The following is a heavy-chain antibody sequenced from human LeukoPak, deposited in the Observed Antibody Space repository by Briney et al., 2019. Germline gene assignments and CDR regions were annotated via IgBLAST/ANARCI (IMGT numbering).Heavy chain of an antibody. CDR1: GFTFSDHY. CDR2: IYSGGST. V-gene: IGHV3-66*01. J-gene: IGHJ4*02. Sequence: PGGSLRLSCAASGFTFSDHYMSWVRQAPGKGLEWVSVIYSGGSTYYADSVKGRFTISRDNSKNTLYLQMNSLRAEDTAVYYCARDPDDSSGYEGIWGQGTLVTVSS. D-gene: IGHD3-22*01. CDR3: ARDPDDSSGYEGI.